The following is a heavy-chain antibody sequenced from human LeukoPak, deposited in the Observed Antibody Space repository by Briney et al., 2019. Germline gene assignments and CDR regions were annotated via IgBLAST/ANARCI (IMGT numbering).Heavy chain of an antibody. V-gene: IGHV4-59*01. J-gene: IGHJ4*02. D-gene: IGHD3-22*01. CDR2: IYYSGST. CDR3: ARLSGLVFLGSGYADY. Sequence: SETLSPTCTVSGASMSSYYWSWIRQPPGKGLEWIGYIYYSGSTNYNSSLKSRVTISVDTSKNQFSLKLNSVTAADTAMYYCARLSGLVFLGSGYADYWGQGTLVTVSS. CDR1: GASMSSYY.